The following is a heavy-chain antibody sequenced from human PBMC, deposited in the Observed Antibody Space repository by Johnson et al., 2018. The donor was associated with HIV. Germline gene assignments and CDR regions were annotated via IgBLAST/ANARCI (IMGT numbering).Heavy chain of an antibody. V-gene: IGHV3-30*04. D-gene: IGHD5-18*01. CDR2: VSYDGNSK. Sequence: QVQLVESGGGVVHPGRSLRLSCAASGFTFRSYPMNWVRQAPGKGLEWVAFVSYDGNSKYFADSVKGRFTNSRDNSKNTLYLQMNSLRPEDTAVYYCARLPSGYSRDAFDIWGQGTMVTVSS. CDR1: GFTFRSYP. J-gene: IGHJ3*02. CDR3: ARLPSGYSRDAFDI.